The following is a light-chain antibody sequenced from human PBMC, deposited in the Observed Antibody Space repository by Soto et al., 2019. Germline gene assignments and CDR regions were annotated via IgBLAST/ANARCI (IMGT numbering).Light chain of an antibody. CDR3: RSSTSSNTFV. Sequence: QYPLTQTAVVSGAPGQTNTIACTGTNSDVNYVSWHQQHPGKAPKLMIYEVINRSSGVSTRFSGSKSGNTASLTISGLQAEDEADYYCRSSTSSNTFVFGTGTKVTVL. CDR1: NSDVNY. J-gene: IGLJ1*01. CDR2: EVI. V-gene: IGLV2-14*01.